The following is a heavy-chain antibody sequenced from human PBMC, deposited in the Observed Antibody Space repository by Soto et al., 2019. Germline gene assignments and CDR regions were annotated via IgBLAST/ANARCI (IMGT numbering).Heavy chain of an antibody. CDR1: GGSISSGGYY. J-gene: IGHJ5*02. CDR2: IYYSGST. CDR3: ARGQSSEPAAGTNWFDP. Sequence: LSLTCTVSGGSISSGGYYWSWIRQHPGKGLEWIGYIYYSGSTYYNPSLKSRVTISVDTSKNQFSLKLSSVTAADTAVYYCARGQSSEPAAGTNWFDPWGQGTLVTVSS. D-gene: IGHD6-13*01. V-gene: IGHV4-31*03.